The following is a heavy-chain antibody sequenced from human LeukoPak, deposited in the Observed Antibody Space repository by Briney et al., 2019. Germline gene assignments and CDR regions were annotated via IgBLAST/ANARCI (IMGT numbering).Heavy chain of an antibody. Sequence: GGSLRLSCTASGFTFGDYAMSWVRQAPGKGLEWVGFIRSKAYGGTTEYAASVKGRFTISRDDSKSIAYLQMNSLKTEDTAVYYCTGTFITMVRGNWFDPWGQGTLVTVSS. CDR3: TGTFITMVRGNWFDP. J-gene: IGHJ5*02. V-gene: IGHV3-49*04. D-gene: IGHD3-10*01. CDR2: IRSKAYGGTT. CDR1: GFTFGDYA.